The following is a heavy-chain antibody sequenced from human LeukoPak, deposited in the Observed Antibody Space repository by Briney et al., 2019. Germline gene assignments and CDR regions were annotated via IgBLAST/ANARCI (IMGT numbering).Heavy chain of an antibody. CDR3: ISYIPVEAIGH. D-gene: IGHD2-2*01. Sequence: SSETLSLTCAVSAYSISNAHFWGWIRQPPGKGLEWIESISPSGTTYYNPSLKSRVTISVDSSRRQFSLNLRSVTAADTAIYNCISYIPVEAIGHWGQGTLVTVSS. CDR1: AYSISNAHF. CDR2: ISPSGTT. J-gene: IGHJ5*02. V-gene: IGHV4-38-2*01.